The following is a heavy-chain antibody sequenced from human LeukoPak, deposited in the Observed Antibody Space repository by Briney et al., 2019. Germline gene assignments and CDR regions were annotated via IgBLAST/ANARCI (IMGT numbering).Heavy chain of an antibody. CDR2: IIPIFGTA. CDR1: GGTFSSYA. Sequence: SVKVSCKASGGTFSSYAISWVRQAPGQGLEWMGGIIPIFGTANYAQRFQGRVTITADKSTSTAYMELSSLRSEDTAVYYCARGNTKKRITMVRGVIIGYYMDVWGKGTTVTISS. J-gene: IGHJ6*03. CDR3: ARGNTKKRITMVRGVIIGYYMDV. V-gene: IGHV1-69*06. D-gene: IGHD3-10*01.